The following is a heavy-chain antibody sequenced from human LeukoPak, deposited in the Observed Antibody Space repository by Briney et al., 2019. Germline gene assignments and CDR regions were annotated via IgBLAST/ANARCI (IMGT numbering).Heavy chain of an antibody. D-gene: IGHD6-13*01. CDR1: GGPFSGYY. J-gene: IGHJ1*01. V-gene: IGHV4-34*01. Sequence: SETLSLTCAVYGGPFSGYYWSWIRQPPGKGLEWIGEINHSGSTNYNPSLKSRVTISVDTSKNQFSLKLSSVTAADTAVYYCARGPRYSRGYFQHWGQGTLVTVSS. CDR2: INHSGST. CDR3: ARGPRYSRGYFQH.